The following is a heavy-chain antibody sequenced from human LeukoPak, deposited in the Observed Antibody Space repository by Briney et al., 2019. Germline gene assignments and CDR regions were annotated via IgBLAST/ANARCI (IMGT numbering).Heavy chain of an antibody. J-gene: IGHJ5*02. V-gene: IGHV4-59*01. CDR3: ARESGSYLWRSWLNP. Sequence: SETLSLTCTVSGGSINGYYWTWIRQPPGTGLEWIGNIYNSGNTNYNPSLKSRVTISVDTSKNQFSLKLNSVTAADTAVYYCARESGSYLWRSWLNPWGQGTLVTVSS. CDR2: IYNSGNT. D-gene: IGHD3-16*01. CDR1: GGSINGYY.